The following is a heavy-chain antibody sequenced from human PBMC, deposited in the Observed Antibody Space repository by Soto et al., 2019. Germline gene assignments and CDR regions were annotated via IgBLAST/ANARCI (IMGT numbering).Heavy chain of an antibody. J-gene: IGHJ3*02. CDR3: ARAQNVLLYCSGGSCRGGAFDI. V-gene: IGHV1-46*03. D-gene: IGHD2-15*01. CDR2: INPSGGST. Sequence: GASVKVSCKASGYTFTSYYMHWVRQAPGQGLEWMGIINPSGGSTSYAQKFQGRVTMTRDTSTSTVYMELSSLRSEDTAVYYCARAQNVLLYCSGGSCRGGAFDIWGQGTMVTVSS. CDR1: GYTFTSYY.